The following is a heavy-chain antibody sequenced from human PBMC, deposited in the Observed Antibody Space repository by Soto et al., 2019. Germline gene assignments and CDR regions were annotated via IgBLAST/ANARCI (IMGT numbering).Heavy chain of an antibody. CDR3: ARESRDSGLLGGSYLNGLDV. D-gene: IGHD1-26*01. CDR1: GFTFTSSD. V-gene: IGHV3-13*01. Sequence: EVQLVESGGGLVQPGGSLRLSCAASGFTFTSSDFHWVRQVTGKGLEWVSAIGAGADTYYAGSVKGRFTISRENAKNSVYLQMNSLKDGDTAVYYCARESRDSGLLGGSYLNGLDVWGQGTTVTVSS. J-gene: IGHJ6*02. CDR2: IGAGADT.